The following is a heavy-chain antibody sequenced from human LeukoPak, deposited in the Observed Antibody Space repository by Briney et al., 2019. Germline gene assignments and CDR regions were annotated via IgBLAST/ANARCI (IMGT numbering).Heavy chain of an antibody. CDR3: ARRGYCSSGSCEYFHF. J-gene: IGHJ1*01. CDR1: GYSFINYW. Sequence: GESLKISCKGSGYSFINYWIAWVRQMPGKGLEWMGIIYPGDSDTRYSPSFQGQVTISADKSISTAYLQWSSLKASDTAMYYCARRGYCSSGSCEYFHFWGQGTLVTVSS. D-gene: IGHD2-2*01. CDR2: IYPGDSDT. V-gene: IGHV5-51*01.